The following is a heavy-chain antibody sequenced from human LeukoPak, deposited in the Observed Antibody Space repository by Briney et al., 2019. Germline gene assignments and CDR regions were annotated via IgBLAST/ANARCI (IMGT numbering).Heavy chain of an antibody. CDR3: ASTVVAADYYYGMDV. V-gene: IGHV1-18*01. Sequence: ASVKVSCKASGYTFTSYGISWVRQAPGQGLEWMGWISAYNGNTNYAQKLQGRVTITTDTSTSTAYMELRSLRSDDTAVYYCASTVVAADYYYGMDVWGQGTTVTVSS. D-gene: IGHD2-15*01. J-gene: IGHJ6*02. CDR2: ISAYNGNT. CDR1: GYTFTSYG.